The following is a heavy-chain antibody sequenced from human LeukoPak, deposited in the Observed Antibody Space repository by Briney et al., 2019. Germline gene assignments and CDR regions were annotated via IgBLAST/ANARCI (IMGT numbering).Heavy chain of an antibody. CDR3: AKDRVSQTGIPFFHY. J-gene: IGHJ4*02. V-gene: IGHV3-23*01. Sequence: GGSLRLSCAASGFIFSSYAMSWVRQAPGKGLEWVSAISGSGGSTYYADSVKGRFTISRDNSKNTLYLQMNSLRAEDTAVYYCAKDRVSQTGIPFFHYWGQGTLVTVSS. D-gene: IGHD1-1*01. CDR1: GFIFSSYA. CDR2: ISGSGGST.